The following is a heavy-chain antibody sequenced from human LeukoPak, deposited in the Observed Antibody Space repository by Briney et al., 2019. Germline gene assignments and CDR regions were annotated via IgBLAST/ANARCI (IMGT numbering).Heavy chain of an antibody. CDR2: INHSGST. CDR1: GGSVSSGSYY. Sequence: SETLSLTCTVSGGSVSSGSYYRSWIRQPPGKGLEWIGEINHSGSTNYNPSLKSRVTISVDTSKNQFSLKLSSVTAADTAVYYCASARYYYYGMDVWGQGTTVTVSS. CDR3: ASARYYYYGMDV. V-gene: IGHV4-39*07. J-gene: IGHJ6*02.